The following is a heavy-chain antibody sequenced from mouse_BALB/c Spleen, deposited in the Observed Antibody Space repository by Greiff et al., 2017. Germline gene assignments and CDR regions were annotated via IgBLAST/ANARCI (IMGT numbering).Heavy chain of an antibody. CDR2: IDPANGNT. CDR1: GFNIKDTY. J-gene: IGHJ2*01. Sequence: VQLQQSGAELVKPGASVKLSCTASGFNIKDTYMHWVKQRPEQGLEWIGRIDPANGNTKYDPKFQGKATITADTSSNTAYLQLSSLTSEDTAVYYCAREGLLRSYFDYWGQGTTLTVSA. D-gene: IGHD1-1*01. V-gene: IGHV14-3*02. CDR3: AREGLLRSYFDY.